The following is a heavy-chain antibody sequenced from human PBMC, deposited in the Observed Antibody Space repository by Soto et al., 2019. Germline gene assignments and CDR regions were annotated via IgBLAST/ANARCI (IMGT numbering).Heavy chain of an antibody. V-gene: IGHV3-48*03. CDR1: GFTFSSYE. J-gene: IGHJ6*02. CDR2: ISSSGSTI. Sequence: PGGSLRLSCATSGFTFSSYEMNWVRQAPGKGLEWVSYISSSGSTIYYADSVKGRFTISRDNAKNSLYLQMDSLRAEDTAVYYCARDQEAGSFFPYYYGMDVWGQGTTVPVSS. D-gene: IGHD6-13*01. CDR3: ARDQEAGSFFPYYYGMDV.